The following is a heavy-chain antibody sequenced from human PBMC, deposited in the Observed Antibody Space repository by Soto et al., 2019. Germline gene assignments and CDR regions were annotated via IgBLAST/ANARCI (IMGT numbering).Heavy chain of an antibody. Sequence: ASVKVSCKTSGYTFTGHIIHWLRQAPGQGLEWLGWINPKSGDKLYAQKFQGRVTMTRDTSISTVYMDLTRLTSDDTAVYYCARDLFPAEKNWHEAYNYFDPWGRGTLVTLSS. D-gene: IGHD2-21*01. J-gene: IGHJ5*02. CDR2: INPKSGDK. V-gene: IGHV1-2*02. CDR1: GYTFTGHI. CDR3: ARDLFPAEKNWHEAYNYFDP.